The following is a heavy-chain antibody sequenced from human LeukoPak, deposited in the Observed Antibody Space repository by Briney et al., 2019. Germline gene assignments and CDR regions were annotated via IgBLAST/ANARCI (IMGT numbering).Heavy chain of an antibody. CDR3: ARGPPPDFDC. CDR1: GGSISSYY. V-gene: IGHV4-4*07. Sequence: SSETLSLTCTVSGGSISSYYWSWIRQPAGKGLEWIGRIYSSGSTDYNPSLKSRVTMSVDTSKNQFSLNLRSVTAADTAVYYCARGPPPDFDCWGQGTLVTVSS. J-gene: IGHJ4*02. CDR2: IYSSGST.